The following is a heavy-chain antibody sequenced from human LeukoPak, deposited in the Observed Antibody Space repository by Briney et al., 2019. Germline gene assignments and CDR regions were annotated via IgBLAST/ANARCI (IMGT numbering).Heavy chain of an antibody. J-gene: IGHJ3*02. CDR2: IYHSGST. V-gene: IGHV4-30-2*01. CDR1: GGSISSGGYY. D-gene: IGHD6-13*01. CDR3: ARDASAVGTSAFDM. Sequence: PSQTLSLTCTVSGGSISSGGYYWSWIRQPPGKGLEWIGYIYHSGSTYYNPSLKSRVTISVDRSKNQFSLKLSSVTAADTAVYYCARDASAVGTSAFDMWGQGTMVTVSS.